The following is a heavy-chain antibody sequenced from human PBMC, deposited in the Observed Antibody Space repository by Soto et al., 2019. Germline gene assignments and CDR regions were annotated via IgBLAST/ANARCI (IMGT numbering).Heavy chain of an antibody. V-gene: IGHV3-9*01. CDR1: GFTFDDYA. Sequence: LRLSCSASGFTFDDYAMHLVRQAPLKGLEWVSGISWNSGSIGYADSVKGRFTISRDNAKNSLYLQMNSLRAEDTALYYCAKAIVATARGVYFDYWGQGTLVTVSS. CDR3: AKAIVATARGVYFDY. J-gene: IGHJ4*02. CDR2: ISWNSGSI. D-gene: IGHD5-12*01.